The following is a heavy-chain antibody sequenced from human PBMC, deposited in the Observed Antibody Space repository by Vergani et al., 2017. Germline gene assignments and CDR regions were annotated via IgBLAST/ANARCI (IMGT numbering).Heavy chain of an antibody. CDR2: ISGSGGST. J-gene: IGHJ5*02. D-gene: IGHD3-9*01. CDR3: AKDSLYXDWLGRGIGDWFDP. V-gene: IGHV3-23*01. Sequence: EVQLLESGGGLVQPGGSLRLSCAASGFTFSSYAMSWVRQAPGKGLEWVSAISGSGGSTYYADSVKGRFTISRDNSKNTLYLQMNSLRAEDTAVYYCAKDSLYXDWLGRGIGDWFDPWGQGTLVTVSS. CDR1: GFTFSSYA.